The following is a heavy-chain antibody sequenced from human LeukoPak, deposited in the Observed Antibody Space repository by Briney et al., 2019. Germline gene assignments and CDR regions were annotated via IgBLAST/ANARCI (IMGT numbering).Heavy chain of an antibody. D-gene: IGHD3-10*01. J-gene: IGHJ3*02. CDR3: ARNIWFGESADTFDI. V-gene: IGHV1-2*02. CDR1: GYTLTELS. Sequence: GASVKVSCKVSGYTLTELSMHWVRQAPGQGLEWMGWINPNSGGTNYAQKFQGRVTMTRDKSIRTAYMELSRLTSDDTAVYYCARNIWFGESADTFDIWGQGTMVTVSS. CDR2: INPNSGGT.